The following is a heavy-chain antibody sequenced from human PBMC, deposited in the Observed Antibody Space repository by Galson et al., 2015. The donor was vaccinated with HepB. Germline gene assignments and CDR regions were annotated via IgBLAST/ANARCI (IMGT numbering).Heavy chain of an antibody. Sequence: SLRLSCAASGFTFSSYSMNWVRQAPGKGLEWVSSISSSSSYIYYADSVKGRFTISRDNAKNSLYLQINSLRAEDTAVYYCARDPDNVGANSVDYWGQGTLVTVSS. CDR1: GFTFSSYS. CDR3: ARDPDNVGANSVDY. CDR2: ISSSSSYI. D-gene: IGHD1-26*01. J-gene: IGHJ4*02. V-gene: IGHV3-21*01.